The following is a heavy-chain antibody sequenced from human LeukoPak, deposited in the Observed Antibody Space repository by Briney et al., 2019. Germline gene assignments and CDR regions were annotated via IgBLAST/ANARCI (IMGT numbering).Heavy chain of an antibody. CDR2: TYFRSKWYY. J-gene: IGHJ4*02. CDR1: GDSVSSDSAA. V-gene: IGHV6-1*01. D-gene: IGHD1-26*01. Sequence: SQTLSLTCAISGDSVSSDSAARNWIRQSPSRGLEWLARTYFRSKWYYDYALAVKGRITINPDTSKNQLSLQLNSVTPEDTAVYFCARDPVGGSTIFDSWGQGTLVTVSS. CDR3: ARDPVGGSTIFDS.